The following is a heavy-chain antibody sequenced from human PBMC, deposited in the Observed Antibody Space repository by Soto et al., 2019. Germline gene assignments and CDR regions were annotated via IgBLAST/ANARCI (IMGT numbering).Heavy chain of an antibody. D-gene: IGHD5-12*01. CDR1: GFTVSSNY. CDR3: ARDLGNIVATTRDAFDI. J-gene: IGHJ3*02. CDR2: IYSGGST. V-gene: IGHV3-66*01. Sequence: GGSLRLSCAASGFTVSSNYMSWVRQAPGKGLEWVSVIYSGGSTYYADSVKGRFTISRDNSKNTLYLQMNSLRAEDTAVYYCARDLGNIVATTRDAFDIWGQGTILTVSS.